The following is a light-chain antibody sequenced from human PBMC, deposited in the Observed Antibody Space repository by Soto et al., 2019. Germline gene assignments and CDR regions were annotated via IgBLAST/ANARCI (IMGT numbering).Light chain of an antibody. V-gene: IGLV2-8*01. J-gene: IGLJ1*01. CDR2: EVN. Sequence: QSALTQPPSASGPPGQSVAISCTGTSSDVGGYNYVSWYQQHPGKATKLMIYEVNKRPSGVPDRFSGSKSGNTASLTVSGLQAEDEADYYCSSYAGSSNVFGTGTKVTVL. CDR1: SSDVGGYNY. CDR3: SSYAGSSNV.